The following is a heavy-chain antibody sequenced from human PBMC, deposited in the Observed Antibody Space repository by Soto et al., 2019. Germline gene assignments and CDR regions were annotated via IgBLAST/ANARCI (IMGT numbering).Heavy chain of an antibody. Sequence: GESLKISCKGSGYSFTRYWVGWVRQMHGKGLEWMGIIYPGDSDTRYSPSFQGQVTISADKSISTAYLQWSSLKASDTAMYYCARQENYDSSGYYYPGAFDIWGQGTMVTVSS. CDR1: GYSFTRYW. D-gene: IGHD3-22*01. CDR2: IYPGDSDT. J-gene: IGHJ3*02. V-gene: IGHV5-51*01. CDR3: ARQENYDSSGYYYPGAFDI.